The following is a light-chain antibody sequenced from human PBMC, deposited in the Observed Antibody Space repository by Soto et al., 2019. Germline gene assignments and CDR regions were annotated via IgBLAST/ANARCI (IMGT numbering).Light chain of an antibody. J-gene: IGKJ4*01. Sequence: DIQMTQSPSSLSASVGDRVIITCRTSQSISNYLNWYQRKPGKAPKVLISAASNLQSGVPSRFSGSGSGTVFTLTISSLQPEDFATYFCQQSYTLSPLTFGGGTKVEIK. CDR1: QSISNY. CDR3: QQSYTLSPLT. V-gene: IGKV1-39*01. CDR2: AAS.